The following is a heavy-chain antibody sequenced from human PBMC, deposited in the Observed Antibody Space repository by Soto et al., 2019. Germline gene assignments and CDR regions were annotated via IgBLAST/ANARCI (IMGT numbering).Heavy chain of an antibody. D-gene: IGHD3-10*01. V-gene: IGHV4-59*01. CDR3: ARASGSYYEENFDY. CDR2: IYYSGST. CDR1: GGSISSYY. Sequence: SETLSLTCTVSGGSISSYYWSWIRQPPGKGLEWIGYIYYSGSTNYNPSLKSRVTISVDTSKNQFSLKLSSVTAADTAVYYCARASGSYYEENFDYWGQGTLVTVSS. J-gene: IGHJ4*02.